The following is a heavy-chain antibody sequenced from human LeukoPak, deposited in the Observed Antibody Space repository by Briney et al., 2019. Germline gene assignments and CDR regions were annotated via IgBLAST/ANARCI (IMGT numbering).Heavy chain of an antibody. CDR1: GFTFSTYG. CDR2: IRSKAYGGTT. CDR3: IRDTSYDILTGYPALGSAWYSMDV. D-gene: IGHD3-9*01. Sequence: GGSLRLSCAASGFTFSTYGMHWVRQAPGKGLEWVGFIRSKAYGGTTEYAASVKGRFTISRDDSKSIAYLQMNSLKIEDTAVYYCIRDTSYDILTGYPALGSAWYSMDVWGKGTTVTISS. J-gene: IGHJ6*04. V-gene: IGHV3-49*04.